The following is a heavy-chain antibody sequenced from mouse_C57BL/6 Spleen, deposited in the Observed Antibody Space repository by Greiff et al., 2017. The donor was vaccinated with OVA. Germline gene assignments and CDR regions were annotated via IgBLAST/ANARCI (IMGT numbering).Heavy chain of an antibody. Sequence: EVQLQQSGPELVKPGASVKIPCKASGYTFTDYNMDWVKQSHGKSLEWIGDINPNNGGTIYNQKFKGKATLTVDKSSSTAYMELRSLTSEDTAVYYCARRPRITTVAMDYWGQGTSVTVSS. CDR2: INPNNGGT. V-gene: IGHV1-18*01. CDR1: GYTFTDYN. CDR3: ARRPRITTVAMDY. J-gene: IGHJ4*01. D-gene: IGHD1-1*01.